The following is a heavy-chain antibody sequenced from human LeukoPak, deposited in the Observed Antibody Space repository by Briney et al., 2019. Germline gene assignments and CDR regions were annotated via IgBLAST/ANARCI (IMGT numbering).Heavy chain of an antibody. J-gene: IGHJ4*02. CDR1: GGSISSSNW. Sequence: SETLSLTCAVSGGSISSSNWWSWVRQPPGKGLEWIGEIYHSGSTNYNPSLKSRVTISVDTSKNQFSLKLSSVTAADTAVYYCARVLGYSSGIDYWGQGTLVTVSS. CDR3: ARVLGYSSGIDY. CDR2: IYHSGST. D-gene: IGHD6-19*01. V-gene: IGHV4-4*02.